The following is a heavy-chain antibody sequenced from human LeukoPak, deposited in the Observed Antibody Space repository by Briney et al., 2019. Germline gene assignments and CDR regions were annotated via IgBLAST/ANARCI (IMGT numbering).Heavy chain of an antibody. D-gene: IGHD6-6*01. CDR2: IYYSGST. CDR3: ARGGSSSPLDD. Sequence: KTSETLSLTCTVSGGSITSSYWSWIRQPPGKGLEWIGYIYYSGSTYYSPSLRSRVTMSVDTPKNEFSLKMSSVTPADTAVYYCARGGSSSPLDDWGQGTLVTVSS. V-gene: IGHV4-59*01. J-gene: IGHJ4*02. CDR1: GGSITSSY.